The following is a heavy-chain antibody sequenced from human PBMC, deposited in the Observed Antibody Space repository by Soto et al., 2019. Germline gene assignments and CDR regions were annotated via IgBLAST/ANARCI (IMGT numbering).Heavy chain of an antibody. CDR3: AKVRFSIASQDPNHYYYGMDV. J-gene: IGHJ6*02. V-gene: IGHV3-30*18. CDR1: GFTFSTYG. Sequence: GSLRLSCAASGFTFSTYGMHWVRQAPGKGLEWVALISHDGSKKYYADSVKGRFTISRDNSKNTVYMEMNSLRAEDTSVYYCAKVRFSIASQDPNHYYYGMDVWGQGTSVTVSS. D-gene: IGHD6-6*01. CDR2: ISHDGSKK.